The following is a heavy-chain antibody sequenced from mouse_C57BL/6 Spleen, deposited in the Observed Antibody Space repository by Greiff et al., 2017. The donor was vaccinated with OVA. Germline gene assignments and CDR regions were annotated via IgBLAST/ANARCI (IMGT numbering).Heavy chain of an antibody. Sequence: EVKLVESGGGLVQPGGSMKLSCAASGFTFSDAWMDWVRQSPEKGLEWVAEIRNKANNHATYYAESVKGRFTISRDDSKSSVYLQMNSLRAEDTGIYYCTRQAGYFYFDYWGQGTTLTVSS. D-gene: IGHD2-3*01. V-gene: IGHV6-6*01. CDR3: TRQAGYFYFDY. CDR2: IRNKANNHAT. J-gene: IGHJ2*01. CDR1: GFTFSDAW.